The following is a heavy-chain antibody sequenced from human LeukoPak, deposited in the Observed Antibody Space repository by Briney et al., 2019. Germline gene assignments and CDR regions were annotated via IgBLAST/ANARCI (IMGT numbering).Heavy chain of an antibody. J-gene: IGHJ4*02. Sequence: SVTASCKPSGGTFSRDATSWVRHAPPQRHEWMGGYIPMFGPANSAPTFKNRVTIPADQSTSTFSMEVSSLRPEDTAVYFCAGASSKWELSFWGQGTLVTVSS. CDR1: GGTFSRDA. CDR2: YIPMFGPA. V-gene: IGHV1-69*13. CDR3: AGASSKWELSF. D-gene: IGHD1-26*01.